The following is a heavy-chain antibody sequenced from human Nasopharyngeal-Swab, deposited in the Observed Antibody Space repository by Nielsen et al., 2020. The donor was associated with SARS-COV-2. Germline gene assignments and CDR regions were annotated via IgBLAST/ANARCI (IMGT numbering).Heavy chain of an antibody. D-gene: IGHD3-10*01. CDR2: IHKGGGII. J-gene: IGHJ6*02. Sequence: SCADCGFTFSSFSMNWVRHGPGKGLEWVSYIHKGGGIIYYADSVKGRFTISRDNAKNSLSLQMNNLRVEDTAVYYCARGSKFYYAMDFWGQGTTVTVSS. CDR3: ARGSKFYYAMDF. V-gene: IGHV3-48*03. CDR1: GFTFSSFS.